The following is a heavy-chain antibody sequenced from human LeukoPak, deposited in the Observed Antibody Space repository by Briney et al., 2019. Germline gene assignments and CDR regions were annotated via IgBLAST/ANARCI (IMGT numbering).Heavy chain of an antibody. V-gene: IGHV4-4*07. CDR3: ARGGLTGFPFDY. D-gene: IGHD7-27*01. J-gene: IGHJ4*02. CDR2: IYTSGST. Sequence: SETLSLTCTVSGGSISSYYWSWIRQPAGKGLEWIGRIYTSGSTNYNPSLKSRVTMSVDTSKNQFSLKLSSVTAADAAVYYCARGGLTGFPFDYWGQGTLVTVSS. CDR1: GGSISSYY.